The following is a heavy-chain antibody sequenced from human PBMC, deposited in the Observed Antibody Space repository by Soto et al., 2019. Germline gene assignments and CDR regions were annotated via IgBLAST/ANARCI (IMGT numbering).Heavy chain of an antibody. J-gene: IGHJ6*02. V-gene: IGHV1-46*01. Sequence: QMQLVQSGAEVKRPGASVRVSCKSSGYTFTSFYIHWVRQAPGQGLEWMGIINPSGGSTNFAQRFQRRATSTRDTSTYPRCVKLTSVTSDDTAVYYRASSPALATSWYWIPTDPTHAMDYWGQGTTVTVS. D-gene: IGHD6-13*01. CDR3: ASSPALATSWYWIPTDPTHAMDY. CDR2: INPSGGST. CDR1: GYTFTSFY.